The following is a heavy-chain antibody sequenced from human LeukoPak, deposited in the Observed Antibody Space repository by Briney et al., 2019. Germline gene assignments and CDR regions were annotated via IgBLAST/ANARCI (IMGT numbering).Heavy chain of an antibody. J-gene: IGHJ4*02. CDR2: ISGTGGST. V-gene: IGHV3-23*01. D-gene: IGHD1-26*01. Sequence: GGSLRLSCAASGFTFSNYGMSWVRQAPGKGLEWVSSISGTGGSTYYADSVKGRFTISRDNSQNTLYLQMNSLRAEDTAVYYCARDSGSYYEVGESYFDYWGQGTLVTVSS. CDR1: GFTFSNYG. CDR3: ARDSGSYYEVGESYFDY.